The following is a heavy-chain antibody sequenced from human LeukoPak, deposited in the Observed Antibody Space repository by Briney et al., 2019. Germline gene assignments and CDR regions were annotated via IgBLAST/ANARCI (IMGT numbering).Heavy chain of an antibody. J-gene: IGHJ4*02. CDR2: ISAYNGNT. CDR3: ARRLERHHDFDY. CDR1: GYTFTNYG. D-gene: IGHD1-1*01. Sequence: GASVKVSCKASGYTFTNYGISWVLQAPGQGLEWLGWISAYNGNTKYAQKLQGRVTMTTDTSTSTASMELRSLRSDDTAMYYCARRLERHHDFDYWGQGTLVTVSS. V-gene: IGHV1-18*01.